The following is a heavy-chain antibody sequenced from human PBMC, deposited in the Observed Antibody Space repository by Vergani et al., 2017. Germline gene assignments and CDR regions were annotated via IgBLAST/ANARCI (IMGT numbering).Heavy chain of an antibody. J-gene: IGHJ6*02. CDR2: INHSGST. V-gene: IGHV4-34*01. CDR3: ARGFNGDGDYYYGMDV. D-gene: IGHD2-21*02. CDR1: GGSFSGYY. Sequence: QVQLQQWGAGLLKPSETLSLTCAVYGGSFSGYYWSWIRQPPGKGLEWIGEINHSGSTNYNPSLKSRVTISVDTSKNQFSLKLSSVTAADTAVYYCARGFNGDGDYYYGMDVWGQGTTVTVSS.